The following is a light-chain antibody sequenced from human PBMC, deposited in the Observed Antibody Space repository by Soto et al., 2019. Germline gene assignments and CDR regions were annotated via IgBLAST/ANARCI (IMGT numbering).Light chain of an antibody. CDR3: ISYTTISTWV. CDR1: SSDVGTYKY. V-gene: IGLV2-14*01. CDR2: EVS. Sequence: QSVLTQPASVSGSPGQSITISFTGTSSDVGTYKYVSWFQQHPGKVPKLLIHEVSNRPSGVSNRFSGSKSGNTASLTISGLQAEDEADYYCISYTTISTWVFGGGTKLTVL. J-gene: IGLJ3*02.